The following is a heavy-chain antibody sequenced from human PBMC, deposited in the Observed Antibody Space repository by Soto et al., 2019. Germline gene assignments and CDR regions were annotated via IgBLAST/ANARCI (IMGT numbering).Heavy chain of an antibody. CDR3: AHRSKLVLWANWFDP. D-gene: IGHD3-10*01. V-gene: IGHV2-5*02. CDR1: GFSLSTSGVG. J-gene: IGHJ5*02. Sequence: QITLKESGPTLVKPTQTLTLTCTFSGFSLSTSGVGVGWIRQPPGKALEWLALIYWDDDKRYSPSLKSRLTIPKDTSKNQVVLTMTNMDPVDTATYYCAHRSKLVLWANWFDPWGQGTLVTVSS. CDR2: IYWDDDK.